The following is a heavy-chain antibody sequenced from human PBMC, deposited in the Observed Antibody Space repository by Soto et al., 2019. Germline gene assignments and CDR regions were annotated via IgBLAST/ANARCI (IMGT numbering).Heavy chain of an antibody. CDR2: ISGRGDTT. J-gene: IGHJ4*02. Sequence: EVQLLESGGGLVQPGGSLRLSCAASGFTFSIFAMGWVRRAPGKGLEWVSAISGRGDTTYYADSVKGRFTISRDNSKYTLYLQMITLRAEDTAVYYCAKDLSAGSGWFVGDSWGQGTLVSVSS. D-gene: IGHD6-19*01. V-gene: IGHV3-23*01. CDR1: GFTFSIFA. CDR3: AKDLSAGSGWFVGDS.